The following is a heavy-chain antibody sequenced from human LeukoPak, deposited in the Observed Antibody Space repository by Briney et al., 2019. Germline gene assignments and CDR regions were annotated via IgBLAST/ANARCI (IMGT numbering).Heavy chain of an antibody. CDR2: IYTSGTT. CDR3: ARVSGWNPLEAAHLDY. J-gene: IGHJ4*02. D-gene: IGHD6-19*01. V-gene: IGHV4-61*02. CDR1: GGSISSSNYY. Sequence: SETLSLTCTVSGGSISSSNYYWSWIRQPAGKGLEWIGRIYTSGTTNYNPSLKSRVTISIDTSKNQVSLKLSSVTAADTAVYYCARVSGWNPLEAAHLDYWGQGTLVTVSS.